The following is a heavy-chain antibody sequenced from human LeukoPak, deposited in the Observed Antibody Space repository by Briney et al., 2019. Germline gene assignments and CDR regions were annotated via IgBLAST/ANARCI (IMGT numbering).Heavy chain of an antibody. Sequence: ASVTVSCKASGYTFTSYAMHWVRRAPGQRLEWMGWINAGNGNTKYSQKFQGRVTITRDTSASTAYMELSSLRSEDTAVYYCARVPDGGLVIDYWGQGALVTVSS. CDR3: ARVPDGGLVIDY. D-gene: IGHD6-19*01. J-gene: IGHJ4*02. CDR2: INAGNGNT. V-gene: IGHV1-3*01. CDR1: GYTFTSYA.